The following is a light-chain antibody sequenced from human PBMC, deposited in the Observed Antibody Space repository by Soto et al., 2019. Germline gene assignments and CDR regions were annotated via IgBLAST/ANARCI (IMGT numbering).Light chain of an antibody. J-gene: IGLJ2*01. CDR1: SSDVGGYNY. CDR3: SSYTSSRTLV. Sequence: QSVLTQPASVSGSPGQSITISCTGTSSDVGGYNYVSWYQQHPGKAPKLMIYDVSNRPSGVSNRFSGSKSGNTASLTISGLQAEDEADYYCSSYTSSRTLVFGGGTKLTAL. V-gene: IGLV2-14*01. CDR2: DVS.